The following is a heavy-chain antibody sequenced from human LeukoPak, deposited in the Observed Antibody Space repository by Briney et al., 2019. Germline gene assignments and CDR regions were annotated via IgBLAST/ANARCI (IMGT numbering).Heavy chain of an antibody. Sequence: PGGSLTLSCAASGFTFSSYGMHWVRQAPGKGLEWVAVIWYDGRNKFYADSLKGQFTISRDNSKNTLYLQMNSLRAEDTAVYYCARVNHGDAFDIWAERTLLTVSS. V-gene: IGHV3-33*01. CDR1: GFTFSSYG. CDR3: ARVNHGDAFDI. J-gene: IGHJ3*02. CDR2: IWYDGRNK.